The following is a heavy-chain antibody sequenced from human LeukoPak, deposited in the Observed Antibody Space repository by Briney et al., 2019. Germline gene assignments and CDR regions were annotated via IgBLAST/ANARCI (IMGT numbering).Heavy chain of an antibody. Sequence: SETLSLTCAVYGGSFSGYYWSWIRRPPGKGLEWIGEINHSGSTNYNPSLKSRVTISVDTSKNQFSLKLSSVTAADTAVYYCARGRLRYFDWLRERKYYFDYWGQGTLVTVSS. D-gene: IGHD3-9*01. V-gene: IGHV4-34*01. CDR1: GGSFSGYY. CDR2: INHSGST. CDR3: ARGRLRYFDWLRERKYYFDY. J-gene: IGHJ4*02.